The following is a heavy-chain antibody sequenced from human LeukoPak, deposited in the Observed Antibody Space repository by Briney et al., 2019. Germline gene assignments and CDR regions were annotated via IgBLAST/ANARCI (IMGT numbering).Heavy chain of an antibody. D-gene: IGHD1-26*01. CDR3: ARGPSDDYYYYYYMDV. CDR2: IYYSGSI. CDR1: GGSISSYY. V-gene: IGHV4-59*01. Sequence: SETLSLTCTVSGGSISSYYWSWIRQPPGKGLEWIGYIYYSGSINYNPSLKSRVTISVDTSKNQFSLKLSSVTAADTAVYYCARGPSDDYYYYYYMDVWGKGTTVTVSS. J-gene: IGHJ6*03.